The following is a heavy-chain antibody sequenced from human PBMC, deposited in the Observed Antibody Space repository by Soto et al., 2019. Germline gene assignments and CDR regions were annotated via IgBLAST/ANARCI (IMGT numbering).Heavy chain of an antibody. D-gene: IGHD6-19*01. CDR1: GYTFTSYG. J-gene: IGHJ4*02. V-gene: IGHV1-18*01. CDR3: ARDGNGGGSGRPFDY. Sequence: ASVKVSCKASGYTFTSYGISWVRQAPGQGLEWMGWISAYNGNTNYAQKLQGRVTMTTDTSTSTAYMELRSPRSDDTAVYYCARDGNGGGSGRPFDYWGQGTLVTVSS. CDR2: ISAYNGNT.